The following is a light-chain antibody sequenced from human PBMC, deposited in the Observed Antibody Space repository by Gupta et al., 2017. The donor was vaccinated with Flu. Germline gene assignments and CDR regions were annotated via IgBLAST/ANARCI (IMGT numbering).Light chain of an antibody. V-gene: IGKV1-39*01. CDR2: AAF. Sequence: DIKMTKSPSSLYASVGYRVTITCWVCQDIRRYLNWYQQKPGKAPDLLIYAAFNLQRGVPSRFSGSGTGTDFALTISRLQPEDFATYYCQQSYSLPFTFGQGTRLEI. J-gene: IGKJ5*01. CDR1: QDIRRY. CDR3: QQSYSLPFT.